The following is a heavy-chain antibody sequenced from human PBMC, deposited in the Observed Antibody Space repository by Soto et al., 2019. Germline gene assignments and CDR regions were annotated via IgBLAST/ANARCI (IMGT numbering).Heavy chain of an antibody. CDR1: GGSISSYY. CDR2: IYYSGST. J-gene: IGHJ6*03. Sequence: SETLSLTCTVSGGSISSYYWSWIRQPPGKGLEWIGYIYYSGSTNYNPSLKSRVTISVDTSKNQFSLKLSSVTAADTAVYYCARGRYYMDVWGKGTTVTVSS. CDR3: ARGRYYMDV. V-gene: IGHV4-59*01.